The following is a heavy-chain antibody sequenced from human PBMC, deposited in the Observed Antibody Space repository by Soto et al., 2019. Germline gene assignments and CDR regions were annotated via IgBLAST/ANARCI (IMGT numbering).Heavy chain of an antibody. CDR1: DYSINSDKYY. D-gene: IGHD3-9*01. J-gene: IGHJ4*02. V-gene: IGHV4-39*01. CDR2: IYYRSNA. Sequence: QLQLQESGPGLVKPSETLSLTCCVSDYSINSDKYYWGWIRQPPGKGLEWIGSIYYRSNAYYNPSLQTRVIMSLDTSRSQFSLKLNSVTAADSAVYFCARLEGLATISYSFDFWGPGALVTVSS. CDR3: ARLEGLATISYSFDF.